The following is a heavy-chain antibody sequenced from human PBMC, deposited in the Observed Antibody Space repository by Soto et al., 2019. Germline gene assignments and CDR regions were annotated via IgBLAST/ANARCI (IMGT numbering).Heavy chain of an antibody. J-gene: IGHJ4*02. CDR1: GRTFLISA. Sequence: QVQLVQSGAEVKTPGSSVRVSCKTAGRTFLISAIAWVRQAPVQGLEWMGGIIPILGTIHIAQNFQGRVNITADRSTSTAYMDLSSLRSEDTATYFCARGKEWEQPSNHYYFDYWGQGSQVIVSS. V-gene: IGHV1-69*06. CDR2: IIPILGTI. D-gene: IGHD1-26*01. CDR3: ARGKEWEQPSNHYYFDY.